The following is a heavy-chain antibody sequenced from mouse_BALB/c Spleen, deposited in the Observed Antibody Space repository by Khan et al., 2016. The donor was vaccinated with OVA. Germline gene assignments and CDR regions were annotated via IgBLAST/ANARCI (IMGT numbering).Heavy chain of an antibody. CDR1: GYSITSEYA. CDR2: INYSGNT. J-gene: IGHJ3*01. Sequence: EVQLQESGPGLVKPSQSLSLTCTVTGYSITSEYAWNWIRQFPGNELEWMGYINYSGNTSYNPSLKSRISITRDTSKNQFFLQLTSVTTEDTATYYCSRKDYDDVAPFPYWGQGTLVTVS. V-gene: IGHV3-2*02. CDR3: SRKDYDDVAPFPY. D-gene: IGHD2-4*01.